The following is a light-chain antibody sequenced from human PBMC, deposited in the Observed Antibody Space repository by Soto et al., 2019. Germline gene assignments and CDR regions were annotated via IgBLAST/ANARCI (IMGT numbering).Light chain of an antibody. CDR1: SSDIGGYNY. CDR3: SSFAGTNSFV. J-gene: IGLJ1*01. V-gene: IGLV2-8*01. CDR2: EVT. Sequence: QSVLTQPPSASGSPGQSVTISCTGTSSDIGGYNYVSWYQQRPGKAPKLIIYEVTKRPSGVPDRVFGSKSGNTASLTVSGLQAEDEADYYCSSFAGTNSFVFGTGTKLTVL.